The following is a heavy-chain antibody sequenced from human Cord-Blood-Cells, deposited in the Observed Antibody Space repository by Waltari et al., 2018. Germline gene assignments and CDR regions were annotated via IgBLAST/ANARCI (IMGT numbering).Heavy chain of an antibody. D-gene: IGHD3-10*01. CDR3: ARAYYGSGSYYNFDY. J-gene: IGHJ4*02. CDR1: GYTFTGYY. CDR2: INPNGGGT. V-gene: IGHV1-2*04. Sequence: QVQLVQSGAEVKKPGASVKVSCKASGYTFTGYYMHWVRQAPGQGREWMGWINPNGGGTNYAQKFQGWVTMTRDTSTSTAYMELSRLRSDDTAVYYCARAYYGSGSYYNFDYWGQGTLVTVSS.